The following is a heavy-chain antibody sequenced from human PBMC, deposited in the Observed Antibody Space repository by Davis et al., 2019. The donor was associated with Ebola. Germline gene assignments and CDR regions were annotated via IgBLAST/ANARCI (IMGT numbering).Heavy chain of an antibody. Sequence: GESLKIYCKGSGDSFTSHWLGCVRQLHGTGRECMGIMYAGESDTRYSPSFRGQVNISADKSIKTAFLQWSSLNASDTAMYYCATLRRTITGMDDGFDIWGQGTMVTVAS. J-gene: IGHJ3*02. CDR3: ATLRRTITGMDDGFDI. V-gene: IGHV5-51*01. CDR1: GDSFTSHW. D-gene: IGHD1-20*01. CDR2: MYAGESDT.